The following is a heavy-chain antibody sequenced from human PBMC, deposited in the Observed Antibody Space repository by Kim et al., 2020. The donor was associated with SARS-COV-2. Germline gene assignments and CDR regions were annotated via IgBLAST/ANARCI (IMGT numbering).Heavy chain of an antibody. CDR1: GLTFSSYA. J-gene: IGHJ4*02. V-gene: IGHV3-23*01. Sequence: GGSLRLSCAASGLTFSSYAMSWVRQAPGKGLEWVSGISGSGGSRYYADSVKGRFTISRDNSKNTLYLQMNSLRAGDTAIYYCAVGLGVTSFDYWGQGTLVTVSS. D-gene: IGHD2-21*02. CDR3: AVGLGVTSFDY. CDR2: ISGSGGSR.